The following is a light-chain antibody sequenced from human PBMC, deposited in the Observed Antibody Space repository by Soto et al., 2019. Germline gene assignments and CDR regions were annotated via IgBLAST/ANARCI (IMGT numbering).Light chain of an antibody. CDR3: QHFGSSPGT. CDR1: QSIVANY. CDR2: DIS. Sequence: EIVLTQSPGTLSLSPGEGATLSCRASQSIVANYLAWYQQKPGQSPRLLIYDISTRATGVPDRFSGSGSRTDFTLTINGLEPEDSAVYYCQHFGSSPGTFGQGPKVEVK. V-gene: IGKV3-20*01. J-gene: IGKJ1*01.